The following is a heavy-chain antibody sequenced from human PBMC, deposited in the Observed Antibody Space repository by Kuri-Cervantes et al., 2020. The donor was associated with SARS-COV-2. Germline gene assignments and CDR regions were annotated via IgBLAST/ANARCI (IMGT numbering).Heavy chain of an antibody. V-gene: IGHV4-30-2*01. J-gene: IGHJ2*01. CDR1: GGSISSGGYS. CDR3: SRGLFRINRDRYNVYWYFDL. Sequence: LRLSCAVSGGSISSGGYSWSWIRQPPGKGLEWIGYIYHSGSTYYNPSLKSRVTISVDTSKNQFSLKLSSVTAADTSVYYCSRGLFRINRDRYNVYWYFDLWGRGTLVVVSS. D-gene: IGHD5-24*01. CDR2: IYHSGST.